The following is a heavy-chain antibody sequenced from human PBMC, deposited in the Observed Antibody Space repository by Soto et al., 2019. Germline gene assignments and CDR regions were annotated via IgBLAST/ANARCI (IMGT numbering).Heavy chain of an antibody. Sequence: PGGSLRLSCVASGLTFDDYAMHWVRQIPGKGLQWVSGISWSTSSIGYGASLRGRFLISRDNANNSLYLQMNDLRPEDTALYYCGKASSSNSWSPIDYWGQGTMVTV. CDR2: ISWSTSSI. CDR3: GKASSSNSWSPIDY. CDR1: GLTFDDYA. V-gene: IGHV3-9*01. J-gene: IGHJ4*02. D-gene: IGHD3-3*01.